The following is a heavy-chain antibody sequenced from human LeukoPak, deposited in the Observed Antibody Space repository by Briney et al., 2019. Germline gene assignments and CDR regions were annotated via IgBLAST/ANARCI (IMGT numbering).Heavy chain of an antibody. V-gene: IGHV5-10-1*01. CDR2: IDPSDSYN. J-gene: IGHJ4*02. CDR3: ARRPQSSSWFHFDY. CDR1: GYGFTSYW. D-gene: IGHD6-13*01. Sequence: GESLRISCKGSGYGFTSYWISWVRQMPGKGLEWVGRIDPSDSYNNYSPSFQGHVTISADKSISTAYLQWSSLKASDTAMYYCARRPQSSSWFHFDYWGQGALVTVSP.